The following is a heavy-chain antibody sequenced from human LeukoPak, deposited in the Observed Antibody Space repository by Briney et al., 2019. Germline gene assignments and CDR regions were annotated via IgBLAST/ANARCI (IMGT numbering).Heavy chain of an antibody. CDR2: ISGSGSST. D-gene: IGHD2/OR15-2a*01. CDR3: AKSCNSGNRYYNY. V-gene: IGHV3-23*01. Sequence: PGGSLRLSCAASGFTFSNCAMSWVRQAPEKGLEWVSGISGSGSSTYYAGSVKGRFTISRDNSENTLSLQMNSLRADDTAIYYCAKSCNSGNRYYNYWGQGTLVTVSS. CDR1: GFTFSNCA. J-gene: IGHJ4*02.